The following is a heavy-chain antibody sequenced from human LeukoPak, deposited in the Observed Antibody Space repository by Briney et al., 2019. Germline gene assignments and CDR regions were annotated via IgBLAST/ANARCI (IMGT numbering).Heavy chain of an antibody. D-gene: IGHD3-3*01. V-gene: IGHV4-39*01. CDR2: IHYSGST. Sequence: PSETLSLTCTVSGGSISSSSYYWGWIRQPPGKGLEWIGSIHYSGSTYYNPSLKSRVTIPVDTSKNQFSLKLSSVTAADTAVYHCARHAYDFWSGYAGKFDYWGQGTLVTVSS. J-gene: IGHJ4*02. CDR3: ARHAYDFWSGYAGKFDY. CDR1: GGSISSSSYY.